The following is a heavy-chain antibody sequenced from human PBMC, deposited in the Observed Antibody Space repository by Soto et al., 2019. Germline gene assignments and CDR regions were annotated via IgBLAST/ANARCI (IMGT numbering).Heavy chain of an antibody. CDR3: ARQRTTVTTGYFDY. J-gene: IGHJ4*02. CDR2: IYPGDSDT. D-gene: IGHD4-4*01. Sequence: PGESLKISCKGSGYSFTNYWIGWVCQMPGKGLEWMGIIYPGDSDTRYRPSFQGQVTISADKSISTAYLQWSSLKASDTAMYYCARQRTTVTTGYFDYWGQGTLVTVSS. V-gene: IGHV5-51*01. CDR1: GYSFTNYW.